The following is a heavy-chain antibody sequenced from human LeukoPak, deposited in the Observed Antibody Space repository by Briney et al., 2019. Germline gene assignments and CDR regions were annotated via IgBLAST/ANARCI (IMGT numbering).Heavy chain of an antibody. CDR2: IYTSGST. V-gene: IGHV4-4*07. CDR3: ARDRGYYDSSGYLFDY. CDR1: GGSISNYY. Sequence: SETLSLTCTVSGGSISNYYWSWIRQPAGKGLEWIGRIYTSGSTNYNPSLKSRVTMSVDTSKNQFSLKLSSVTAADTAVYYCARDRGYYDSSGYLFDYWGQGTLVTVSS. D-gene: IGHD3-22*01. J-gene: IGHJ4*02.